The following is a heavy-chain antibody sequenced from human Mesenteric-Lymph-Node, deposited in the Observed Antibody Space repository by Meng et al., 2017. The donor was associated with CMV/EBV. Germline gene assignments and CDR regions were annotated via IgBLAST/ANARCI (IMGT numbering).Heavy chain of an antibody. J-gene: IGHJ6*02. Sequence: GESLKISCAASGFTVSSNEMSWVRQAPGKVLEWVSSSSGISTYHADSRKGRFTISRDNSKKTLHLQMSSLRAEDTAVYYCARGVGSHDFWSGYSDHYSLDVWGQGTTVTVSS. CDR1: GFTVSSNE. V-gene: IGHV3-38-3*01. D-gene: IGHD3-3*01. CDR2: SSGIST. CDR3: ARGVGSHDFWSGYSDHYSLDV.